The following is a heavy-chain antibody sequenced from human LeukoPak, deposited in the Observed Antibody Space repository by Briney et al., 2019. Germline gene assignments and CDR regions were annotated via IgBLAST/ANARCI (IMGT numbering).Heavy chain of an antibody. J-gene: IGHJ5*02. D-gene: IGHD2-15*01. V-gene: IGHV5-51*01. Sequence: GESLKISCKGSGYSFTSYWIGWVRQRPGKGLEWMGIIYPGDSDTRYSPSFQGQVTISADKSISTAYLQWSSLKASDTAMYYCARHAKAAEPYNWFDPWGQGTLVTVSS. CDR3: ARHAKAAEPYNWFDP. CDR1: GYSFTSYW. CDR2: IYPGDSDT.